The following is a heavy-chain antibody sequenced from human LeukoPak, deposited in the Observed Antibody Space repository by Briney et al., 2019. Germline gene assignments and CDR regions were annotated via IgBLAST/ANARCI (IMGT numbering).Heavy chain of an antibody. CDR1: GGSISSYY. Sequence: SETLSLTCTVSGGSISSYYWSWIRQPPGKGLEWIGYIYSSGSTNYNPSLKGRVTISVDMSKNQFSLRLSSVTAADTAVYYCARLSNPTRGHYYYYMDVWGKGTTVTVSS. CDR2: IYSSGST. V-gene: IGHV4-4*09. J-gene: IGHJ6*03. D-gene: IGHD4-11*01. CDR3: ARLSNPTRGHYYYYMDV.